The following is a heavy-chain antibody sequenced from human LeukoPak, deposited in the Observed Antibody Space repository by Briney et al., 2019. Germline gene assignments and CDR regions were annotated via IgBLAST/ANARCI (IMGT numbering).Heavy chain of an antibody. CDR3: ASLSSSSRGY. CDR2: ISSSSTYI. D-gene: IGHD6-6*01. J-gene: IGHJ4*02. Sequence: GGSLRLSCAASGFTFSSYSMNWVRQAPGKGLEWVSSISSSSTYIYYADSVKGRFTISRDNAKNSLYLQMNSLRAEDTAVYYCASLSSSSRGYWGQGTLVTVSS. CDR1: GFTFSSYS. V-gene: IGHV3-21*01.